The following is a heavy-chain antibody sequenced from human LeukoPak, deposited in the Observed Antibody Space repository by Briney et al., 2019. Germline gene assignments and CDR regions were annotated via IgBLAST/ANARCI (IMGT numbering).Heavy chain of an antibody. CDR1: GFTFSDYT. J-gene: IGHJ5*02. Sequence: LSGGSLRLSCVASGFTFSDYTMSWVRQAPGKGLKWISYIDISSSSTYYADSVKGRFTISRDNAKSSLYLQMSSLRADDTALYYCARGPPLFDPWGQGTLVTVSS. CDR2: IDISSSST. V-gene: IGHV3-48*04. CDR3: ARGPPLFDP.